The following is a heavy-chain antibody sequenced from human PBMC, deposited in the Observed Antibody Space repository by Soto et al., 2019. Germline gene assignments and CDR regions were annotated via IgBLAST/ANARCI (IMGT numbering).Heavy chain of an antibody. J-gene: IGHJ6*02. D-gene: IGHD2-15*01. CDR3: ARGLGYCSGGSCYSNYYYYGMDV. V-gene: IGHV4-34*01. CDR1: GGSFSGYY. CDR2: INHSGST. Sequence: PSETLSLTCAVYGGSFSGYYWSWIRQPPGKGLEWIGEINHSGSTNYNPSLKSRVTISVDTSKNQLSLKLSSVTAADTAVYYCARGLGYCSGGSCYSNYYYYGMDVWGQGTTVTVSS.